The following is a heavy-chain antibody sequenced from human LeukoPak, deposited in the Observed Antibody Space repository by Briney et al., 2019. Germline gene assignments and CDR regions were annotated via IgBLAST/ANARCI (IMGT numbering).Heavy chain of an antibody. D-gene: IGHD5-24*01. CDR3: AKSGYNRFDY. CDR2: ITASGDRT. CDR1: GFTFSDYV. V-gene: IGHV3-23*01. Sequence: GGSLRLSCAASGFTFSDYVMIWVRQAPGKGLEWVSGITASGDRTFYGDSVRGRFTMSRDNSKNTLYLQMNSLRADDTAVYYCAKSGYNRFDYWGQGTLVTVSS. J-gene: IGHJ4*02.